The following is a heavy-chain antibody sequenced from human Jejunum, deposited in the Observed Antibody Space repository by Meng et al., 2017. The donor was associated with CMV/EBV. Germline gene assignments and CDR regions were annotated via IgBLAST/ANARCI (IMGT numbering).Heavy chain of an antibody. V-gene: IGHV7-4-1*02. CDR1: RYSCSSYS. CDR2: INTYTGKP. D-gene: IGHD6-13*01. Sequence: VSVSSDASRYSCSSYSMHWVQQAPGQGLEWMGLINTYTGKPTYAQGFTGRFVFSLDTSVRTAYLQISSLKAEDTAVYYCARDRGSSGWSNWFDPWGQGTLVTVSS. J-gene: IGHJ5*02. CDR3: ARDRGSSGWSNWFDP.